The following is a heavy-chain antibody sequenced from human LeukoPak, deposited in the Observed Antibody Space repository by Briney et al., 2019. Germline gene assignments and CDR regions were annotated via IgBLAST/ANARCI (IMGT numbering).Heavy chain of an antibody. Sequence: GRSLRLSCAASGFTFSSYGMHWVRQAPGKGLEWVAVIWYDGSNKYYADSVKGRFTISRDNSKNTLYLQMNSLRAEDTAVYYCARDQNGSGRGGDYYYYGMDVWGQGTTVTVSS. V-gene: IGHV3-33*01. CDR2: IWYDGSNK. CDR1: GFTFSSYG. J-gene: IGHJ6*02. D-gene: IGHD3-10*01. CDR3: ARDQNGSGRGGDYYYYGMDV.